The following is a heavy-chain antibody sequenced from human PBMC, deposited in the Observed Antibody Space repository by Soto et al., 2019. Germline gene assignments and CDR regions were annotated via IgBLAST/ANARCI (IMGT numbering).Heavy chain of an antibody. J-gene: IGHJ4*02. CDR3: ATEKSIAARPFDY. V-gene: IGHV3-30*03. CDR1: GFTFSSYG. D-gene: IGHD6-6*01. CDR2: ISYDGSNK. Sequence: HPGGSLRLSCAASGFTFSSYGMHWVRQAPGKGLEWVAVISYDGSNKYYADSVKGRFTTSRDNSKNTLYLQMNSLRAEDTAVYYCATEKSIAARPFDYWGQGTLVTVSS.